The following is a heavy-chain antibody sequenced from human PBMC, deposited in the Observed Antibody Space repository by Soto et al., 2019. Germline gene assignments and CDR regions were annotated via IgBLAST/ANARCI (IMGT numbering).Heavy chain of an antibody. CDR1: GGTFSSYA. V-gene: IGHV1-69*05. CDR2: IIPIFGTA. J-gene: IGHJ5*02. CDR3: ARGVVEENWFDP. D-gene: IGHD2-15*01. Sequence: ASVKVSCKASGGTFSSYAISWVRQAPGQGLEWMGGIIPIFGTANYAQKFQGRVTITTDKSTSTAYMELSSLRSEDTAVYYCARGVVEENWFDPWGQGTLVTVSS.